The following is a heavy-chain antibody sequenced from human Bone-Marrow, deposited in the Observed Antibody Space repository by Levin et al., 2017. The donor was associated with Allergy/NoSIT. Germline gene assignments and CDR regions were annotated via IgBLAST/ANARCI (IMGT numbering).Heavy chain of an antibody. CDR2: IIPIFGTA. V-gene: IGHV1-69*13. D-gene: IGHD3-10*01. J-gene: IGHJ4*02. CDR1: GGTFSSYA. Sequence: ASVKVSCKASGGTFSSYAISWVRQAPGQGLEWMGGIIPIFGTANYAQKFQGRVTITADESTSTAYMELSSLRSEDTAVYYCARANYGSGSYYKYYFDYWGQGTLVTVSS. CDR3: ARANYGSGSYYKYYFDY.